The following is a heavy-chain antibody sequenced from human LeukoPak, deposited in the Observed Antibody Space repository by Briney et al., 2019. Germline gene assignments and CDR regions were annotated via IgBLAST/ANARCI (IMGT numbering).Heavy chain of an antibody. D-gene: IGHD2-8*01. Sequence: GGSLRLSCAASGFTSSSYSMNWVRQAPGKGLEWVSSIGSSSSYIYYADSVKGRFTISRDNAKNSLYLQMNSLRAEDTAVYYCAKDRLGNADWFDPWGQGTLVTVSS. J-gene: IGHJ5*02. CDR3: AKDRLGNADWFDP. V-gene: IGHV3-21*04. CDR1: GFTSSSYS. CDR2: IGSSSSYI.